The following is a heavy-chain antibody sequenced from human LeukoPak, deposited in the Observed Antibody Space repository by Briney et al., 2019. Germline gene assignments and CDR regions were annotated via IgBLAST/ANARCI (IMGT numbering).Heavy chain of an antibody. CDR1: GYSFSSYW. CDR3: ARSEKTYYDFRSGFSTYLAFDP. D-gene: IGHD3-3*01. J-gene: IGHJ5*02. V-gene: IGHV5-51*01. CDR2: IYPGDSDI. Sequence: GESLKISCKGSGYSFSSYWIGWVRQMPGKGLEWMGIIYPGDSDIRYSPSFQGQVTISADKSISTAYLQWSSLKASDTAMYYCARSEKTYYDFRSGFSTYLAFDPWGQGTLVTVSS.